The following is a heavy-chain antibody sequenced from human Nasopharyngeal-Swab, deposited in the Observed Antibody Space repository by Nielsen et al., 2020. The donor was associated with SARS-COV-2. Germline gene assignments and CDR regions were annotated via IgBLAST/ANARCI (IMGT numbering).Heavy chain of an antibody. Sequence: SETLSLTCTVSGGSISSYYWSWIRQPAGKGLEWIGRTYTSGSPNYNPSLKSRVTMSVDTSKNQFSLKLSSVTAADTAVYYCARGPEYYDFWSGYPGNAFDIWGQGTMVTVSS. CDR1: GGSISSYY. V-gene: IGHV4-4*07. J-gene: IGHJ3*02. CDR3: ARGPEYYDFWSGYPGNAFDI. D-gene: IGHD3-3*01. CDR2: TYTSGSP.